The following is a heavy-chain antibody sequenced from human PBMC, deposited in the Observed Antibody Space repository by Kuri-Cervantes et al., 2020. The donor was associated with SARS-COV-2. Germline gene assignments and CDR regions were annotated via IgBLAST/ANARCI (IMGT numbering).Heavy chain of an antibody. D-gene: IGHD2-8*01. V-gene: IGHV3-21*01. J-gene: IGHJ5*02. CDR1: GFTFSSYS. CDR2: ISSSSSYI. CDR3: ARDSGGYCTNGVCYS. Sequence: LSLTCAASGFTFSSYSMNWVRQAPGKGLEWVSSISSSSSYIYYADSVKGRFTISRDNAKNSLYLQMNSLRAEDTAVYYCARDSGGYCTNGVCYSWGQGTLVTVSS.